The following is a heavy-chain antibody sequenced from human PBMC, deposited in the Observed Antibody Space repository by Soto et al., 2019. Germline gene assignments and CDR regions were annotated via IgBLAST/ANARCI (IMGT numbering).Heavy chain of an antibody. CDR3: ARATTVTTVHFDY. CDR2: INHSGST. V-gene: IGHV4-34*01. Sequence: SETLSLTCAVYGGSFSGYYWSWIRQPPGKGLEWIGEINHSGSTNYNPSLKSRVTISVDTSKNQFSLKLSSVTAADTAVYYCARATTVTTVHFDYWGQGTLVTVSS. J-gene: IGHJ4*02. D-gene: IGHD4-17*01. CDR1: GGSFSGYY.